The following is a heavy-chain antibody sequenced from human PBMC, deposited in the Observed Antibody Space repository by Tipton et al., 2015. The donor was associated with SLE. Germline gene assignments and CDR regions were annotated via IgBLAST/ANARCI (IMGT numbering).Heavy chain of an antibody. V-gene: IGHV4-4*02. J-gene: IGHJ3*02. CDR3: ARGLYYDILTGSSAFDI. CDR1: GGSIISNNW. D-gene: IGHD3-9*01. Sequence: TLSLTCAVSGGSIISNNWWSWVRQPPGKGLEWIGEINHSGSTNYNPSLKSRVTISVDTSKNQFSLKLSSVTAADTAVYYCARGLYYDILTGSSAFDIWGQGTMVTVSS. CDR2: INHSGST.